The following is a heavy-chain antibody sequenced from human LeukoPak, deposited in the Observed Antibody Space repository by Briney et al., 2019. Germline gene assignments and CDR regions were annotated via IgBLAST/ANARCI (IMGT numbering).Heavy chain of an antibody. J-gene: IGHJ4*02. V-gene: IGHV3-23*01. CDR2: ISWNSGTI. Sequence: GGSLRLSCAASGFTFSSYSMNWVRQAPGKGLEWVSGISWNSGTIGYADSVKGRFTISRDNSKNTLYLQMNSLRAEDTAVYYCAKPAISSRGWYYDYWSKGTLVTVSS. CDR1: GFTFSSYS. CDR3: AKPAISSRGWYYDY. D-gene: IGHD6-19*01.